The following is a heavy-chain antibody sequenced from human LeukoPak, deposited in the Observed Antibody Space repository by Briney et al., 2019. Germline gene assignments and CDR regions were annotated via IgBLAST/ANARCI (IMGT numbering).Heavy chain of an antibody. CDR1: GFTFSSYA. V-gene: IGHV3-7*01. CDR2: IKQDGSEK. D-gene: IGHD3-22*01. Sequence: PGRSLRLSCAASGFTFSSYAMHWVRQAPGKGLEWVANIKQDGSEKYYVDSVKGRFTISRDNAQNSLYLQMNSLRAEDTAVYYCAREAYYYDSSEPWGQGTLVTVSS. J-gene: IGHJ4*02. CDR3: AREAYYYDSSEP.